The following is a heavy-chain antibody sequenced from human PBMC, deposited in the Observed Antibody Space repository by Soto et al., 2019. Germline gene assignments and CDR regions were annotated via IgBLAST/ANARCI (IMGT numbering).Heavy chain of an antibody. V-gene: IGHV1-46*01. J-gene: IGHJ6*02. Sequence: ASVKVSCKASGYTFTSYYMHWVRQAPGQGLEWMGIINPSGGSTSDAQKFQGRVTMTRDTSTSTVYMELSSLRSEDTAVYYCARADGVIAAAGTLGNYYYYGMDVWGQGTTVTVSS. D-gene: IGHD6-13*01. CDR2: INPSGGST. CDR1: GYTFTSYY. CDR3: ARADGVIAAAGTLGNYYYYGMDV.